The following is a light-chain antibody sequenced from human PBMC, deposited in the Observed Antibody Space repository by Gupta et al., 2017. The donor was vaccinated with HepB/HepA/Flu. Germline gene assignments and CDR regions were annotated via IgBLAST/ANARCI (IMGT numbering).Light chain of an antibody. Sequence: SYEVIQPPSGSVTPGQPASIPCSGDKLGDKYVSWYQQKPGQSPVLVIYHDTKRPSDIPERFSGSNSGNTATLTISGTQAMDEADYYCQAWHSGAVIFGGGTKLTVL. CDR3: QAWHSGAVI. CDR2: HDT. CDR1: KLGDKY. V-gene: IGLV3-1*01. J-gene: IGLJ2*01.